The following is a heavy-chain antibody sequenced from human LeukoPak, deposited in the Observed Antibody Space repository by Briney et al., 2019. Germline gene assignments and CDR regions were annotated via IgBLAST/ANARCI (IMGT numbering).Heavy chain of an antibody. Sequence: GASVKVSCKASGYTFTRYDINWVRQAPGQGLEWMGGISPNSGGTNYAQKFQGRVTMTRDTSISTAYMELSRLRSDVTAAYYCARDPPYYDFLTGYPQGGTFDYWGQGTLVTVSS. J-gene: IGHJ4*02. D-gene: IGHD3-9*01. CDR2: ISPNSGGT. CDR3: ARDPPYYDFLTGYPQGGTFDY. CDR1: GYTFTRYD. V-gene: IGHV1-2*02.